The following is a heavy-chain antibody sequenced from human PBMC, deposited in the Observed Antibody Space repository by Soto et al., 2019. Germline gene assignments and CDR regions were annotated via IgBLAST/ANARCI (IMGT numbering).Heavy chain of an antibody. V-gene: IGHV3-11*05. D-gene: IGHD3-22*01. J-gene: IGHJ6*02. CDR2: ISRNNSYT. CDR1: GFTFSDYY. Sequence: QVQLVESGGGLVKPGGSLRLSCAASGFTFSDYYMSWIRQSPGKGLEWVSYISRNNSYTNYADSVKGRFTISRDNAKNSLYLQMNSLRAEDTAVYYCARVRGYYSKYYGMDVWGQGTSVTVSS. CDR3: ARVRGYYSKYYGMDV.